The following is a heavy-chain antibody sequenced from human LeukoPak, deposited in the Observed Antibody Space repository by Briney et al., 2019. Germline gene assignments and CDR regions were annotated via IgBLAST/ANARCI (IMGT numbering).Heavy chain of an antibody. CDR2: ISSSGSTI. D-gene: IGHD5-24*01. V-gene: IGHV3-48*03. Sequence: GGSLRLSCAASGFTFSSYEMNWVRQALGRGLEWVSYISSSGSTIYYADSVRGRFTISRDNTKNSLYLQMNSLRAEDTAVYYSARDDNCASGLFQHWGQGTLVTVSS. J-gene: IGHJ1*01. CDR1: GFTFSSYE. CDR3: ARDDNCASGLFQH.